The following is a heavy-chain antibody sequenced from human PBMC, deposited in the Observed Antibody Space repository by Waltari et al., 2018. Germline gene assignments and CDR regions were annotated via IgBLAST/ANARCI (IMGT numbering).Heavy chain of an antibody. CDR3: ARLAYCGGDCYPSLGWFDP. Sequence: EVQLVESGGGLVQPGGSLRLSCAASGFHFSSYWMHWVRQAPGKGLVWVSRINSDGSSTTYADSVKGRFTISRDNAKNTLYLQMNSLRAEDTAVYYCARLAYCGGDCYPSLGWFDPWGQGTLVTVSS. D-gene: IGHD2-21*02. CDR2: INSDGSST. J-gene: IGHJ5*02. CDR1: GFHFSSYW. V-gene: IGHV3-74*01.